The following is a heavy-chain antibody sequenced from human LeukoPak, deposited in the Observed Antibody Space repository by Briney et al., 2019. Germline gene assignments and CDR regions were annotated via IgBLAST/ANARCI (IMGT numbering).Heavy chain of an antibody. CDR2: IYYSGST. CDR1: GGSISCYY. V-gene: IGHV4-59*08. Sequence: SETLSLTCTVSGGSISCYYWSWIRQPPGKGLEWIGYIYYSGSTNYNPSLKSRVTISVDTSKNQFSLKLSSVTAADTAVYYCARGVSYYDSSGYYNEYFQHWGQGTLVTVSS. D-gene: IGHD3-22*01. J-gene: IGHJ1*01. CDR3: ARGVSYYDSSGYYNEYFQH.